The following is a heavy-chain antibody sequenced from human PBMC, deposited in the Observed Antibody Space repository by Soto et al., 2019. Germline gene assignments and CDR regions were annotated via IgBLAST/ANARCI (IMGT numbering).Heavy chain of an antibody. CDR2: INHSGST. CDR3: ASTAGAVAGTYYFDY. V-gene: IGHV4-34*01. Sequence: SETLSLTCAVYGGSFSGYYWSWIRQPPGKGLEWIGEINHSGSTNYNPSLKSRVTISVDTSKNQFSLKLSSVTAADTAVYYCASTAGAVAGTYYFDYWGQGTLVTVSS. J-gene: IGHJ4*02. D-gene: IGHD6-19*01. CDR1: GGSFSGYY.